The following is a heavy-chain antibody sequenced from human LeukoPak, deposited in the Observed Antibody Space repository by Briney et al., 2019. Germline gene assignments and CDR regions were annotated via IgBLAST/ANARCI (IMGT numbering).Heavy chain of an antibody. Sequence: SETLSLTCAVYGGSFSGYYWSWIRQPAGKGLEWIGRIYTSGSTNYNPSLKSRVTMSVDTSKNQFSLKLSSVTAADTAVYYCARDGSKDIVVVVAAIYFDLWGRGTLVTVSS. CDR3: ARDGSKDIVVVVAAIYFDL. V-gene: IGHV4-4*07. CDR2: IYTSGST. D-gene: IGHD2-15*01. CDR1: GGSFSGYY. J-gene: IGHJ2*01.